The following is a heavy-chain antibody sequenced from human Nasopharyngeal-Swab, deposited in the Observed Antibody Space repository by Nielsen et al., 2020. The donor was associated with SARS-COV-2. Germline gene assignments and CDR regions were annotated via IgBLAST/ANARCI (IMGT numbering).Heavy chain of an antibody. CDR2: INPSTGAT. J-gene: IGHJ4*02. Sequence: ASVKDSCKVSGYPFSTYFIHWVRQAPGQGLEWMGIINPSTGATLYAQRSQGRVTMTTDTSTSTIYMDLSGLRVEDTAVYYCATSQASNLDYWGQGTQVTVSS. CDR3: ATSQASNLDY. V-gene: IGHV1-46*01. CDR1: GYPFSTYF. D-gene: IGHD2-8*01.